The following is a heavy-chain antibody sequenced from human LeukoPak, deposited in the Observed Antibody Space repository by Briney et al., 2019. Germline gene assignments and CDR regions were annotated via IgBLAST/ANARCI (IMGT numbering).Heavy chain of an antibody. D-gene: IGHD3-10*01. Sequence: PGGSLRLSCAASGFTFSDYNMTWMRQAPGKGLEWVSYISGSGTDILYADSVKGRFTMSRDNAKNSLYLQMNSLRTEDTAVYYCTRDPRVLDYWGQGTLVTVSS. CDR1: GFTFSDYN. CDR3: TRDPRVLDY. V-gene: IGHV3-11*04. CDR2: ISGSGTDI. J-gene: IGHJ4*02.